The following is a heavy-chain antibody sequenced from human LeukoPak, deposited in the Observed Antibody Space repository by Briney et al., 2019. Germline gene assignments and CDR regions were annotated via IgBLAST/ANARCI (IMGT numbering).Heavy chain of an antibody. CDR2: IVVGSGNT. J-gene: IGHJ3*01. CDR3: VASGYDSSGYLS. V-gene: IGHV1-58*02. CDR1: GFTFTSSA. Sequence: GASVKVSCKASGFTFTSSAMQWVRQARGQRLEWIGWIVVGSGNTNYAQKFQERVTITRDMSTSTAYMELSSLRSEDTAVYYCVASGYDSSGYLSWGQGTMVTVSS. D-gene: IGHD3-22*01.